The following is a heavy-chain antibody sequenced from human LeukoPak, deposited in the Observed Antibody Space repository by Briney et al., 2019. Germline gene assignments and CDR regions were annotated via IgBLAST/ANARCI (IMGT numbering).Heavy chain of an antibody. CDR1: GFTIRSYA. CDR3: AKGGAVPWTGRDY. V-gene: IGHV3-23*01. D-gene: IGHD6-19*01. CDR2: ISASTDST. Sequence: SGGSLRLSCAVSGFTIRSYAMNWVRQAPGKGLEWVSTISASTDSTYYTDSVKGRFTISRDNFRNMLHLEMNSLRAEDTAVYYCAKGGAVPWTGRDYWGQGTLVTVSS. J-gene: IGHJ4*02.